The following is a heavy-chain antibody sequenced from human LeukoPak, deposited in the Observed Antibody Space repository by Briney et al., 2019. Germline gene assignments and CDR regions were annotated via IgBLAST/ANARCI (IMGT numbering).Heavy chain of an antibody. Sequence: VASVKVSCKASGYTFTSYGISWVRQAPGQGLEWMGWISAYDGNTNYAQKLQGRVTMTTDTSTSTAYMELRSLRSDDTAVYYCASHVVPAAISQTPGWFDPWGQGTLVTGSS. V-gene: IGHV1-18*01. CDR1: GYTFTSYG. D-gene: IGHD2-2*02. J-gene: IGHJ5*02. CDR3: ASHVVPAAISQTPGWFDP. CDR2: ISAYDGNT.